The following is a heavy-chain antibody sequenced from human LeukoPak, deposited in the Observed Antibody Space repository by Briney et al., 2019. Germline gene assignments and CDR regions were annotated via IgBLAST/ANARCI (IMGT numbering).Heavy chain of an antibody. J-gene: IGHJ3*02. CDR3: ARGGSTYYYDSSGSYDAFDI. CDR1: GYTFTGYY. V-gene: IGHV1-2*02. D-gene: IGHD3-22*01. CDR2: INPNSGGT. Sequence: GASVKVSCKASGYTFTGYYMHWVRQAPGQGLEWMGWINPNSGGTNYAQKFQGRVTMTRDTSISTAYMELSRLRSDDTAVYYCARGGSTYYYDSSGSYDAFDIWGQGTMVTVSS.